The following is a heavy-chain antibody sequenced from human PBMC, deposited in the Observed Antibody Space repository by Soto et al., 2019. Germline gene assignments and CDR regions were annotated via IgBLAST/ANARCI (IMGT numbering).Heavy chain of an antibody. CDR3: ATNTVTKNYDYVWVIYRSGYYHYVLAV. V-gene: IGHV1-69*13. J-gene: IGHJ6*02. Sequence: SVKVSCKASGGTFSSYAISWVRQAPGQGLEWMGGIIPIFGTANYAQKFQGRVTITADESTSTAYMELSSLRSEDTAVYYCATNTVTKNYDYVWVIYRSGYYHYVLAVWGQGTTVTGSS. CDR1: GGTFSSYA. CDR2: IIPIFGTA. D-gene: IGHD3-16*02.